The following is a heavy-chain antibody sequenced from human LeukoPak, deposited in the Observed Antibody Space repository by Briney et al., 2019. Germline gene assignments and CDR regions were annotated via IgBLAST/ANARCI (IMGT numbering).Heavy chain of an antibody. Sequence: PSQTLSLTCTVSGDSISRSSYFWAWIRQPPGKGLEWIGSVYSSGSTYYNPSLRSQITISVDTSKNQFSLKLTSVSAADTAMYYCTRDMEYPAAGFDLWGQGIPVTVSS. CDR3: TRDMEYPAAGFDL. CDR1: GDSISRSSYF. CDR2: VYSSGST. D-gene: IGHD2/OR15-2a*01. V-gene: IGHV4-39*07. J-gene: IGHJ4*02.